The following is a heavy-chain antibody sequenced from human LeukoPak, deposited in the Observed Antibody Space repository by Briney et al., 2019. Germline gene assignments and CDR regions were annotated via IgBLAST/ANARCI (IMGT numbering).Heavy chain of an antibody. D-gene: IGHD3-22*01. CDR1: GDSFIGSY. J-gene: IGHJ4*02. CDR2: IYYLVGT. CDR3: ARRRYFDSTGYNPTYHFDN. Sequence: SETLSLTCTVSGDSFIGSYWSWIRQAPGKGLEWIGYIYYLVGTNYNPSLQSRVTISAHVPKKQFPLRLTSVTAAHTAVYYCARRRYFDSTGYNPTYHFDNWGQGLLVTVSS. V-gene: IGHV4-59*01.